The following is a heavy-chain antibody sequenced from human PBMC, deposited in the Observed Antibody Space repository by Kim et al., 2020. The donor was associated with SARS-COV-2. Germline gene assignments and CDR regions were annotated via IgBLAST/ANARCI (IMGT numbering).Heavy chain of an antibody. CDR1: GDSMSSGGYY. V-gene: IGHV4-31*03. Sequence: SETLSLTCTVSGDSMSSGGYYWSWIRQNPGKGLEWIGCMSDSGKTFYNPSLKSRVMIAVDTAMNQFSLKLSSATAADTAFYYCARYNRRDGPMVRGVFVQTWFDPWGQGTLVTVSS. D-gene: IGHD3-10*01. CDR2: MSDSGKT. CDR3: ARYNRRDGPMVRGVFVQTWFDP. J-gene: IGHJ5*02.